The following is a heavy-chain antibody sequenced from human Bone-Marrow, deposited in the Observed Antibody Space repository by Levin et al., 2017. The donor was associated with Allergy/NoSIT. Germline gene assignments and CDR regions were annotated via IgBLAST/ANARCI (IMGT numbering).Heavy chain of an antibody. CDR3: ARGRVDCSGGSCSPYYYYYMDV. V-gene: IGHV3-30-3*01. J-gene: IGHJ6*03. Sequence: GGSLRLSCAASGFTFSSYAMHWVRQAPGKGLEWVAVISYDGSNKYYADSVKGRFTISRDNSKNTLYLQMNSLRAEDTAVYYCARGRVDCSGGSCSPYYYYYMDVWGKGTTVTVSS. CDR1: GFTFSSYA. CDR2: ISYDGSNK. D-gene: IGHD2-15*01.